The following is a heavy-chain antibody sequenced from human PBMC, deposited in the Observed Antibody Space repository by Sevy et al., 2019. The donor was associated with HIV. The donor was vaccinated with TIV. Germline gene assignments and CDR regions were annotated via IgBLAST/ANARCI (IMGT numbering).Heavy chain of an antibody. J-gene: IGHJ3*02. V-gene: IGHV3-7*01. CDR2: INQDGDEK. D-gene: IGHD7-27*01. CDR1: GFTFNNYW. CDR3: ARALLTCGAFDI. Sequence: GGSLRLSCAASGFTFNNYWMSWVRQTPGKGLEWVANINQDGDEKYHVDSVKGRFTISRDNAKKSLSLQMNSLRADDTAEYYCARALLTCGAFDIWGQGTMVTVSS.